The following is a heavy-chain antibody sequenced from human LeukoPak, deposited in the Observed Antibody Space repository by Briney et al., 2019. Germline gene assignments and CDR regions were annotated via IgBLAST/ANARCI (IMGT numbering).Heavy chain of an antibody. CDR2: ISSESIHL. Sequence: GGSLRLSCAASGFTFSRYSMNWVRQAPGKGLEWVASISSESIHLRYADSVKGRFTISRDNAKELVFLQMNSLRAEDTAIYYCARGFGDFDPRLDYWGHGSVITVSS. CDR3: ARGFGDFDPRLDY. J-gene: IGHJ4*01. CDR1: GFTFSRYS. V-gene: IGHV3-21*01. D-gene: IGHD3-16*01.